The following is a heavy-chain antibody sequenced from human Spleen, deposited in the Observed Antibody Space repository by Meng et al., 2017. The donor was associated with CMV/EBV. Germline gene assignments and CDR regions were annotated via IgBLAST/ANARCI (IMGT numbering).Heavy chain of an antibody. V-gene: IGHV3-49*04. CDR1: GFTFGDYA. D-gene: IGHD3-10*01. J-gene: IGHJ4*02. CDR3: KVTMVRGVITFDY. Sequence: SCTASGFTFGDYAMSWVRQAPGKGLEWVGFIRSKAYGGTTEYAASVKGRFTISRDDSKSIAYLQMNSLKTEDTAVYYCKVTMVRGVITFDYWGQGTLVTVSS. CDR2: IRSKAYGGTT.